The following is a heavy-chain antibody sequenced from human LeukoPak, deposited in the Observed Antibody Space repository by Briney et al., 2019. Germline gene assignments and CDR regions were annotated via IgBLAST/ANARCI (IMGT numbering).Heavy chain of an antibody. J-gene: IGHJ4*02. CDR1: GFTFSNYS. D-gene: IGHD3-10*01. Sequence: GGSLRLSCAASGFTFSNYSMNWVRQAPGKGLEWVSFISTSGNTIYYADSVKGRFTISRDNAKNSLYLHTNSLRGEDTAVYYCARVRSGWYSDYWGQGTLVTVSS. CDR2: ISTSGNTI. CDR3: ARVRSGWYSDY. V-gene: IGHV3-48*01.